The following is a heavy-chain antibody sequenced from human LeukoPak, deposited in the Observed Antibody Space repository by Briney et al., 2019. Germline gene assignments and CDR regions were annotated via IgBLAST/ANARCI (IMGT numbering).Heavy chain of an antibody. CDR3: ARLGHGSYPHYFDY. V-gene: IGHV4-39*01. J-gene: IGHJ4*02. CDR2: IYYSGST. D-gene: IGHD1-26*01. CDR1: GGSISSSSYY. Sequence: SETLSLTCTVSGGSISSSSYYWGWIRQPPGKGLEWIGSIYYSGSTYYNPSLKSRVTISVDTSKNQFSLKLSSVTAADTAVYYCARLGHGSYPHYFDYWGQGTLVTVSS.